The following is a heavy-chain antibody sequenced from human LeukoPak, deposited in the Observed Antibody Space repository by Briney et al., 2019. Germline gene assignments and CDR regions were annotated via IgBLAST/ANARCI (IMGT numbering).Heavy chain of an antibody. CDR3: ARQDCSSTSCYGIYYYGMDV. D-gene: IGHD2-2*01. CDR2: INHSGST. Sequence: SETLSLTCAVYGGSFSGYYWSWIRQPPGKGLEWIGEINHSGSTNYNPSLKSRVTISVDTSKNQFSLKLGSVTAADTAVYYCARQDCSSTSCYGIYYYGMDVWGQGTTVTVSS. J-gene: IGHJ6*02. CDR1: GGSFSGYY. V-gene: IGHV4-34*01.